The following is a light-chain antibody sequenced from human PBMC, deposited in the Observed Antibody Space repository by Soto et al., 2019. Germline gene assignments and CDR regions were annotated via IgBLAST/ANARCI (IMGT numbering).Light chain of an antibody. J-gene: IGKJ5*01. V-gene: IGKV1-17*01. CDR3: QQLFDSPIT. Sequence: DIQMTQSPSSLSASVGDRVTLTCRASQGITNDLAWYQQKPGKAPKRLIYAASSLQSGVPSRFSGSGSGTEFTLTISSLQPEDFATYYCQQLFDSPITFGQGTRLEIK. CDR1: QGITND. CDR2: AAS.